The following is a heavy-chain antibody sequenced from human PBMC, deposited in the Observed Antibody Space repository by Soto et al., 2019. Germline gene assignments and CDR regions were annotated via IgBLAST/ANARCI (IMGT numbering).Heavy chain of an antibody. V-gene: IGHV4-39*01. J-gene: IGHJ6*02. CDR1: CGSISSSSYY. CDR3: ARVVAAQYYYYGMDV. D-gene: IGHD2-15*01. CDR2: IYYSGST. Sequence: SETLSLTCTVSCGSISSSSYYWGWIRQPPGKGLEWIGSIYYSGSTYYNPSLKSRVTISVDTSKNQFSLKLSSVTAADTAVYYCARVVAAQYYYYGMDVWGQGTTVTVSS.